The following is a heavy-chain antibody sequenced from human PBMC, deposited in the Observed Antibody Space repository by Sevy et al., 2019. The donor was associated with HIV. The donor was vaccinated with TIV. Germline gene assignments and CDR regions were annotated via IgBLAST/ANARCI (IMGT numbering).Heavy chain of an antibody. CDR1: GFTFSSYA. Sequence: GGSLRLSCAASGFTFSSYAMHWVRQAPGKGLEYVSAISSNGGSTYHEESVKGRFTISRDNSKNTLYLQMGSLRAEDTAVYYCARGGYDSSGYYYDTMVDYWGQGTLVTVSS. V-gene: IGHV3-64*02. CDR2: ISSNGGST. CDR3: ARGGYDSSGYYYDTMVDY. J-gene: IGHJ4*02. D-gene: IGHD3-22*01.